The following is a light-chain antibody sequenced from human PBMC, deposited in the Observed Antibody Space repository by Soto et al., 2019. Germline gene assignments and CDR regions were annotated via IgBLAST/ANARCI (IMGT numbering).Light chain of an antibody. CDR2: GAS. CDR1: QSVSSN. Sequence: EIVMTQSPATLSVSPGERATLSCRASQSVSSNLAWYQQKPGQAPRLIIYGASTRATGVPARFSGSGSETEFTLTITSLQSEDFAVYYCQQYGTLLHTFGQGTRLEIK. V-gene: IGKV3-15*01. CDR3: QQYGTLLHT. J-gene: IGKJ2*01.